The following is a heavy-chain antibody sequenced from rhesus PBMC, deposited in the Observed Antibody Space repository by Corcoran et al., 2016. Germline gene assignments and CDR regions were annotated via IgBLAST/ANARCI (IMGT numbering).Heavy chain of an antibody. J-gene: IGHJ6*01. CDR3: ARMYYNIWTGYSNYGLDS. V-gene: IGHV2-95*01. Sequence: QVTLKESGPALVKPTQTLTLTCTFSGFSISTTGTGVGWIRQPPGKALEWLASIYWNDRKYYSTTLKSRSPISKDTPKNPVVLTMTNMDPLDTATYYCARMYYNIWTGYSNYGLDSWGQGVVVTVSS. D-gene: IGHD3-3*01. CDR1: GFSISTTGTG. CDR2: IYWNDRK.